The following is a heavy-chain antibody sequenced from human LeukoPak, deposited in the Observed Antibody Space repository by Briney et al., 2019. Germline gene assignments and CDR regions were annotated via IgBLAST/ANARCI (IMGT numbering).Heavy chain of an antibody. CDR2: IRYDGSNK. CDR3: ARLAVAEERLKYYYYYYGMDV. D-gene: IGHD6-19*01. V-gene: IGHV3-30*02. Sequence: GGSLRLSCAASGFTFSSYGMHWVRQAPGKGLEWVAFIRYDGSNKYYADSVKGRFTISRDNSKNTLYLQMNSLRAEDTAVYYCARLAVAEERLKYYYYYYGMDVWGQGTTVTVSS. J-gene: IGHJ6*02. CDR1: GFTFSSYG.